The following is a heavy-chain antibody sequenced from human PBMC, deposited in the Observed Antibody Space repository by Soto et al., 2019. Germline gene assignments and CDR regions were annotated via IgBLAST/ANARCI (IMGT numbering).Heavy chain of an antibody. J-gene: IGHJ6*02. D-gene: IGHD2-21*01. Sequence: GESLKISCKGSGYGFNHYWIAWVRQMPGKGLEWMGIIYPNDADTRYSPSFQGQVTISADKSTSTAYLQWTSLRTSDTAIYYCARVPSVVAPGNAYFGMHVWGQAIILTVS. CDR2: IYPNDADT. CDR3: ARVPSVVAPGNAYFGMHV. CDR1: GYGFNHYW. V-gene: IGHV5-51*01.